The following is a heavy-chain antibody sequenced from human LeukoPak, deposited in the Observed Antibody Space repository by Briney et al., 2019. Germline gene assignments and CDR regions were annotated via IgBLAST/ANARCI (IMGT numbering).Heavy chain of an antibody. CDR2: IYYSGST. D-gene: IGHD1-1*01. V-gene: IGHV4-39*01. CDR3: ASGYWDDPISTDY. CDR1: GGSISSSSYY. J-gene: IGHJ4*02. Sequence: PSETLSLTCTVSGGSISSSSYYWAWIPQPPGKGLEWIGNIYYSGSTYYNPSLKSRVTISVDTSKNQFSLRLSSVTAADTAVYYCASGYWDDPISTDYWGQGTLVTVSS.